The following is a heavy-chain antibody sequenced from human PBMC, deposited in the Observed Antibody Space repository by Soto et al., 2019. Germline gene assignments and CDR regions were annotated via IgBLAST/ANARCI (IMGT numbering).Heavy chain of an antibody. CDR3: ARLECSGGSCYPYYFEH. Sequence: EVQLVESGGGLVQPGGSLELSCAASGFTFSASAMHWVRQASGKGLEWVGRIRSNGRTAYAASMQGRFTISRDDSKKTAYLQLNGLKTDDTAVYYCARLECSGGSCYPYYFEHWGQGALVTVSA. CDR1: GFTFSASA. V-gene: IGHV3-73*02. CDR2: IRSNGRT. D-gene: IGHD2-15*01. J-gene: IGHJ4*02.